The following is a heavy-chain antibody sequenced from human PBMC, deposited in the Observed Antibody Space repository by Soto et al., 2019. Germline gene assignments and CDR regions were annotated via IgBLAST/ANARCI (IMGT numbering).Heavy chain of an antibody. D-gene: IGHD3-3*01. CDR1: GYTFTSYD. V-gene: IGHV1-8*01. CDR3: ARGPDFWSGYYSGWFDP. CDR2: MNPNSGNT. Sequence: QVQLVQSGAEVKKPGASVKVSCKASGYTFTSYDINWVRQATGQGLEWMGWMNPNSGNTGYAQKFQGRVTMTRNTSISTAYMELSSLRSEDTAVYYCARGPDFWSGYYSGWFDPWDQGTLVTVSS. J-gene: IGHJ5*02.